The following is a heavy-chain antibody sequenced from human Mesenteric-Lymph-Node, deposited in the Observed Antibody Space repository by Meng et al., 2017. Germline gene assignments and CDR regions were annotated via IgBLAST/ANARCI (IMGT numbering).Heavy chain of an antibody. CDR1: GGTFSSYA. Sequence: SVKVSCKASGGTFSSYAISWVRQAPGQGLEWMGGIIPIFGTANYAQKFRGRVTITADESTSTAYMELSSLRSEDTAVYYCARPQTTLYSSGWEQFDYWVQGTLVTVSS. D-gene: IGHD6-19*01. V-gene: IGHV1-69*13. CDR2: IIPIFGTA. CDR3: ARPQTTLYSSGWEQFDY. J-gene: IGHJ4*02.